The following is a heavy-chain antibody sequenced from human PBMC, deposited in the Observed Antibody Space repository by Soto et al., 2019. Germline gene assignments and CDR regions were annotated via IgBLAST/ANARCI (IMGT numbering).Heavy chain of an antibody. J-gene: IGHJ4*02. D-gene: IGHD3-10*01. V-gene: IGHV1-69*13. Sequence: SVKVSCKASGVTFSTYTFSWVRQAPGQGLEWMGGIIPIFGTTNYAQRFQGRVTITADESTTTAYMELSSLRSDDTAVYYCARVGLRGHLLGYFDFWGQGTLVTVSS. CDR1: GVTFSTYT. CDR2: IIPIFGTT. CDR3: ARVGLRGHLLGYFDF.